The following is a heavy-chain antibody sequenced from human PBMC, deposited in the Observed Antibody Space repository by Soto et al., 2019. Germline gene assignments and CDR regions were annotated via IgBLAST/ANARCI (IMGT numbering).Heavy chain of an antibody. V-gene: IGHV4-34*01. CDR1: RGSFSGYY. CDR2: INHSGST. Sequence: SETLSLTCAVYRGSFSGYYWSWIRQPPGKGLEWIGEINHSGSTNYNPSLKSRVTISVDTSKNQFSLKLSSVTAADTAVYYCARTNRVDTVKVTGYYYYVMDVWGQGTTVTVSS. D-gene: IGHD5-18*01. J-gene: IGHJ6*02. CDR3: ARTNRVDTVKVTGYYYYVMDV.